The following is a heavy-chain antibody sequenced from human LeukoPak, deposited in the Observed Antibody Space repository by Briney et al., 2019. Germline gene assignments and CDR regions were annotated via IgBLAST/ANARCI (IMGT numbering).Heavy chain of an antibody. D-gene: IGHD1-26*01. CDR1: GYTFISYG. Sequence: ASVKVSCKASGYTFISYGITWVRQAPGQGLEWMGWISPYSGKTNFQPKLQGRVTMTTDTPTSTAYMELRSLRSDDTAVYYCAREGGVGPTAPPDYYSYQNDVWGRGTTVTVSS. V-gene: IGHV1-18*01. CDR3: AREGGVGPTAPPDYYSYQNDV. J-gene: IGHJ6*03. CDR2: ISPYSGKT.